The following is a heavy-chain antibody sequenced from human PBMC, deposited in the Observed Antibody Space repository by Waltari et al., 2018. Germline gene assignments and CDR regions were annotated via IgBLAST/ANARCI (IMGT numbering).Heavy chain of an antibody. CDR3: ARGNTKYGMDV. V-gene: IGHV3-53*01. Sequence: EVQLVESGGHLIQPGGSLRVSCAASGFNVSSYYMNWVGQAPGKGLEWVSILYHAGNTYYADSVKGRFTFSRDNSKNTLYLQMNSLRAEDTAVYYCARGNTKYGMDVWGPGTTVTVSS. D-gene: IGHD2-8*01. CDR1: GFNVSSYY. CDR2: LYHAGNT. J-gene: IGHJ6*02.